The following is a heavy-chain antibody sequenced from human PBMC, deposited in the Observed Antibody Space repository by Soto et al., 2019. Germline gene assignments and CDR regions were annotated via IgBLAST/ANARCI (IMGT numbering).Heavy chain of an antibody. Sequence: SETLSLTCAVYGGSFSGYYWSWIRQPPGKGLEWIGEINHSGSTNYNPSLKSRVTLSVGTSKNQFSLKLSSVTAADTAVYYCARGGSVVVAATALWFDPWGQGTLVTVSS. CDR1: GGSFSGYY. D-gene: IGHD2-15*01. V-gene: IGHV4-34*01. CDR2: INHSGST. J-gene: IGHJ5*02. CDR3: ARGGSVVVAATALWFDP.